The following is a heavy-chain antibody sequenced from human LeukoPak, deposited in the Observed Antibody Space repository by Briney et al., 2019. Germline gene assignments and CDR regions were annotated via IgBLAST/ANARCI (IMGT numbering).Heavy chain of an antibody. V-gene: IGHV4-38-2*02. CDR3: ARHRRIAVAGTDY. D-gene: IGHD6-19*01. CDR1: GYSISSGYY. Sequence: SETLSLTCTVSGYSISSGYYWSWIRQPPGKGLEWIGYIYYSGSTYYNPSLKSRVTISVDTSKNQFSLKLSSVTAADTAVYYCARHRRIAVAGTDYWGQGTLVTVSS. J-gene: IGHJ4*02. CDR2: IYYSGST.